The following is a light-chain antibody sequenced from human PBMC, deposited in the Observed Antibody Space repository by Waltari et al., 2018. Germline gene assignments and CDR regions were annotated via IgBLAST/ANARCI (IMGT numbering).Light chain of an antibody. CDR1: QSVSDW. V-gene: IGKV1-5*03. CDR3: QHFVNYPYT. Sequence: DIQMTQSPSTLSASVGDRVTIACRASQSVSDWLVWYQQKPGEAPKVLIYKVSSLENGVPPRFCGRGFGTDFNLPITSLQPDDFATYYCQHFVNYPYTFGHGTKLE. J-gene: IGKJ2*01. CDR2: KVS.